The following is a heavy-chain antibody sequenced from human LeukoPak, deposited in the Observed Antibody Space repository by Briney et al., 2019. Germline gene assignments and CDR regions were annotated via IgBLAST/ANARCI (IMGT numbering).Heavy chain of an antibody. J-gene: IGHJ4*01. V-gene: IGHV3-30*04. Sequence: GGSLRLSCAASGFTFSSYAMHWVRQAPGKGLEWVAVISYDGSNKYYADSVKGRFTISRDNSKNTLYLQMNSLRAEDTAVYYCAKDQSGSYYMRSHDYWGHGTLVTVSS. CDR3: AKDQSGSYYMRSHDY. D-gene: IGHD1-26*01. CDR2: ISYDGSNK. CDR1: GFTFSSYA.